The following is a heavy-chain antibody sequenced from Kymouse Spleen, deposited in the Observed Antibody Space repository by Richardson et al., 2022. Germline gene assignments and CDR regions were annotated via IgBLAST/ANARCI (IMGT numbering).Heavy chain of an antibody. CDR1: GFTFSGSA. CDR3: TRWDILTGKGMDV. Sequence: EVQLVESGGGLVQPGGSLKLSCAASGFTFSGSAMHWVRQASGKGLEWVGRIRSKANSYATAYAASVKGRFTISRDDSKNTAYLQMNSLKTEDTAVYYCTRWDILTGKGMDVWGQGTTVTVSS. J-gene: IGHJ6*02. D-gene: IGHD3-9*01. CDR2: IRSKANSYAT. V-gene: IGHV3-73*02.